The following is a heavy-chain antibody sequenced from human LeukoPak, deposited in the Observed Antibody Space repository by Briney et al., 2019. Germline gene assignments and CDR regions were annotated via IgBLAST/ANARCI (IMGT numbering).Heavy chain of an antibody. D-gene: IGHD4-17*01. CDR1: GYTFTNYY. J-gene: IGHJ6*04. Sequence: GSVKVSCTASGYTFTNYYIHWVRQAPGQGLEWMGVINPSGGSTTYAQPFKGRATMTRNTSTSTHYIELRSLKTEHCAGYCCARDPRSTVTKSVHYYVGWVVCVAGTTDAVSS. CDR3: ARDPRSTVTKSVHYYVGWVV. CDR2: INPSGGST. V-gene: IGHV1-46*01.